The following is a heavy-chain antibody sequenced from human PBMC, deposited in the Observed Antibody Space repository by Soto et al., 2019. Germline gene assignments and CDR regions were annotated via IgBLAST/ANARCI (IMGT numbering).Heavy chain of an antibody. CDR2: IYYSGNT. CDR3: ARDKSTTVTTSVWAFDI. Sequence: QVQLQESGPGLGKPSETLSLTCTVSGGSISPYYWSWIRQPPGKGLEWIGYIYYSGNTNYIPSLKSLVTISVDTSKNQFSLKLSSVTAADTVVYYCARDKSTTVTTSVWAFDIWGQGTMVTVSP. D-gene: IGHD4-17*01. J-gene: IGHJ3*02. V-gene: IGHV4-59*01. CDR1: GGSISPYY.